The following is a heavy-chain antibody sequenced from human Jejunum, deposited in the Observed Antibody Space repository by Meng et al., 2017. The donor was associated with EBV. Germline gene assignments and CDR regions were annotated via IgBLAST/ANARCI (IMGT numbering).Heavy chain of an antibody. J-gene: IGHJ4*02. CDR3: TREWGADY. CDR1: GFTFSGHA. CDR2: ISNDGNNK. V-gene: IGHV3-30-3*01. Sequence: QGQLAESGGAVGQPGRSLSTSCAASGFTFSGHAMQWVRQAPGKGLKWVALISNDGNNKYYADSVKGRFTISRDNSKNTLYLQMNSLRVDDTALYYCTREWGADYWGQGTLVTVSS. D-gene: IGHD3-16*01.